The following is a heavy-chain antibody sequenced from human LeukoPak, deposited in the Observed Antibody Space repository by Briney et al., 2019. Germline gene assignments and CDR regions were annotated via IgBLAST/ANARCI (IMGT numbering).Heavy chain of an antibody. Sequence: GGSLRLSCTASGFTFGDYAMSWFRQAPGKGLEWVGFIRSKAYGGTTEYAASVKGRFTISRDDSKSIAYLQMNSLKTEDTAVYYCTRPDSSGYYYRVFAYWGQGTLVTVSS. CDR2: IRSKAYGGTT. V-gene: IGHV3-49*03. D-gene: IGHD3-22*01. J-gene: IGHJ4*02. CDR1: GFTFGDYA. CDR3: TRPDSSGYYYRVFAY.